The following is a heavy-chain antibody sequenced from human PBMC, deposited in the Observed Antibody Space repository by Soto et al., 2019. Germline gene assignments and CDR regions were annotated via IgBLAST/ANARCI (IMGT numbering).Heavy chain of an antibody. D-gene: IGHD1-26*01. Sequence: SETMSLTYAASGGSISSSNWWSWVRQPPGKGLEWIGEIYHSGSTNYNPSLKSRVTISVDKSKNQFSLKLSSVTAADTAVYYCARHVAQTRYSGITGGAFDIWGQGTMVTVSS. CDR2: IYHSGST. CDR1: GGSISSSNW. V-gene: IGHV4-4*02. CDR3: ARHVAQTRYSGITGGAFDI. J-gene: IGHJ3*02.